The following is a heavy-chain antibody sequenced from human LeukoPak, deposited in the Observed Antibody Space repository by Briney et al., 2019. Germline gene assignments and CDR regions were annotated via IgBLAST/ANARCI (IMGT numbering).Heavy chain of an antibody. CDR3: ARAEIVVVPAVMDY. Sequence: RASVKVSCKASGGTFSSYAISWVRQAPGQGLEWMGGIIPIFGTANYAQKFQGRVTITADKSTSTAYMELSSLRSEDTAVYYCARAEIVVVPAVMDYWGQGTLVTVSS. CDR1: GGTFSSYA. D-gene: IGHD2-2*01. V-gene: IGHV1-69*06. CDR2: IIPIFGTA. J-gene: IGHJ4*02.